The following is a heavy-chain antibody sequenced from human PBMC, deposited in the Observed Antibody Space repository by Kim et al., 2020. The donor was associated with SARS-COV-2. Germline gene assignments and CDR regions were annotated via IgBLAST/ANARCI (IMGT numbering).Heavy chain of an antibody. D-gene: IGHD3-3*01. CDR1: GFTFSSYW. CDR3: ARGSVRYDFWSGYPTPSDY. V-gene: IGHV3-74*01. Sequence: GGSLRLSCAASGFTFSSYWMHWVRQAPGKGLVWVSRINSDGSSTSYADSVKGRFTISRDNAKNTLYLQMNSLRAEDTAVYYCARGSVRYDFWSGYPTPSDYWGQGTLVTVSS. CDR2: INSDGSST. J-gene: IGHJ4*02.